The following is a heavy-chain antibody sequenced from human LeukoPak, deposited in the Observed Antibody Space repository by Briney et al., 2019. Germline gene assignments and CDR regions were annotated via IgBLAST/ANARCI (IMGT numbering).Heavy chain of an antibody. CDR3: AGRDCGGDCYAPYNWFDP. J-gene: IGHJ5*02. Sequence: GASVKVSCKASGGTFSSYAISWVRQAPGQGLEWMGGIIPIFGTANYAQKFQGRVTITADESTSTAYMELSSLRSDDTAVYYCAGRDCGGDCYAPYNWFDPWGQGTLVTVSS. CDR1: GGTFSSYA. D-gene: IGHD2-21*02. V-gene: IGHV1-69*13. CDR2: IIPIFGTA.